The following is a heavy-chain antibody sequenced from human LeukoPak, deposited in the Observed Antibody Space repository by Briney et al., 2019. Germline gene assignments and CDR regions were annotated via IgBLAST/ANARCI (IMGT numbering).Heavy chain of an antibody. CDR1: GFTFSSYW. Sequence: GGSPRLSCAASGFTFSSYWMTWVRQAPGKGLEWVASIKQDGSDKFYVDSVKGRFTISRDNAKNSLYLQMNSLRAEETAVYYCARDPGDYWGQGTLVTVSS. J-gene: IGHJ4*02. V-gene: IGHV3-7*01. D-gene: IGHD3-10*01. CDR3: ARDPGDY. CDR2: IKQDGSDK.